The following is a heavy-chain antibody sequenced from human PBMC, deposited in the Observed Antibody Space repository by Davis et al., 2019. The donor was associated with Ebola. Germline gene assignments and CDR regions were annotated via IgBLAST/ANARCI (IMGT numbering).Heavy chain of an antibody. CDR3: AKDRTRWLRLTLVG. CDR2: INAYNGNT. Sequence: AASVKVSCKASGYTFTSYGISWVRQAPGQGLEWMGWINAYNGNTNYAQKLQGRVTMTTDTSTSTAYMELRSLRSEDTAVYYCAKDRTRWLRLTLVGWGQGTLVTVSS. CDR1: GYTFTSYG. V-gene: IGHV1-18*01. J-gene: IGHJ4*02. D-gene: IGHD5-12*01.